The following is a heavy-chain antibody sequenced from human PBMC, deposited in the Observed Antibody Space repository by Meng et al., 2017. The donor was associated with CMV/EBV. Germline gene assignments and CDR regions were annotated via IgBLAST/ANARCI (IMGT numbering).Heavy chain of an antibody. CDR1: YS. Sequence: YSMNWVRQAPGKGLEWVSSISSSSSYIYYADSVKGRFTISRDNAKNSLYLQMNSLRAEDTAVYYCARDPRNQYYDFWSGYSTGMDVWGQGTTVTVSS. D-gene: IGHD3-3*01. CDR3: ARDPRNQYYDFWSGYSTGMDV. J-gene: IGHJ6*02. V-gene: IGHV3-21*01. CDR2: ISSSSSYI.